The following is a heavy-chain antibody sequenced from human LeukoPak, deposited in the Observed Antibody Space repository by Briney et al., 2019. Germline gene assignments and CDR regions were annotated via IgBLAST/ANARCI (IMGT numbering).Heavy chain of an antibody. CDR3: ARGGVAGTMFDDY. CDR2: IRYDGSNK. Sequence: GGSLRLSCAASGFTFSSYGMHWVRQAPGKGLEWEAFIRYDGSNKYYADSVKGRFTISRDNSKSTLYLQMNSLRAEDTAVYYCARGGVAGTMFDDYWGQGTLVTVSS. J-gene: IGHJ4*02. D-gene: IGHD6-19*01. CDR1: GFTFSSYG. V-gene: IGHV3-30*02.